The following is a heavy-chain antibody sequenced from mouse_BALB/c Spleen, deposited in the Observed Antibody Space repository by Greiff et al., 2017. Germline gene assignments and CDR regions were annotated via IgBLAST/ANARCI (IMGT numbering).Heavy chain of an antibody. CDR1: GYTFTDYA. CDR2: ISIYYDNT. Sequence: QVQLKQSGPELVRPGESVKISCKGSGYTFTDYAMHWVKQSHGKSLEWIGGISIYYDNTNYNQKFKGKATMTVDKSSSTAYMELARLTSEDSAIYYCAREATTARAMDYWGQGTSVTVSS. CDR3: AREATTARAMDY. V-gene: IGHV1-67*01. J-gene: IGHJ4*01. D-gene: IGHD1-2*01.